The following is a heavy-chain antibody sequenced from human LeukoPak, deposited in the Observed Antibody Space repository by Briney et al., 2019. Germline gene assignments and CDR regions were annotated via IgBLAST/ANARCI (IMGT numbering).Heavy chain of an antibody. CDR3: ARCIRD. CDR2: INHSGST. CDR1: GGSFSGYY. D-gene: IGHD3-3*02. J-gene: IGHJ4*02. V-gene: IGHV4-34*01. Sequence: SETLSLTCAVYGGSFSGYYWSWIRQPPGKGLEWIGEINHSGSTNYNPSLKSRVTISVDTSKNQFSLKLSSVTAADTAVYYCARCIRDWGQGTLVTVSS.